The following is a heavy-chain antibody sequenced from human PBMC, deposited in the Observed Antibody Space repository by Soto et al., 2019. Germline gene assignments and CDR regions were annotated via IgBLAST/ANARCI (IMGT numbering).Heavy chain of an antibody. D-gene: IGHD4-17*01. CDR3: GRDAMTTVIPYYYYYGMDV. CDR1: GASISNFY. V-gene: IGHV4-59*01. J-gene: IGHJ6*02. Sequence: PSETLSLTCTVSGASISNFYWSWIRQPPGRRLEWLGYISYSGSTNYNPSLKSRVTISVDTSKNQFSLKLSSVTAADTAVYYCGRDAMTTVIPYYYYYGMDVWGQGTTVT. CDR2: ISYSGST.